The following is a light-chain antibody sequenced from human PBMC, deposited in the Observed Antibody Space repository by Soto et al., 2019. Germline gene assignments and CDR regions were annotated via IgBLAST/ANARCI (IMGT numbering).Light chain of an antibody. Sequence: DIVMTQSPDSLAVSLGERATINCKSSQSVLDISNNKNYLAWYQQKPRQPPKLLIYWASARESGVTARFSGSGSGTDFTLTITTLQAEDVPVDDYQEYYRTPPTIGHRTKLEIK. V-gene: IGKV4-1*01. CDR1: QSVLDISNNKNY. J-gene: IGKJ2*01. CDR3: QEYYRTPPT. CDR2: WAS.